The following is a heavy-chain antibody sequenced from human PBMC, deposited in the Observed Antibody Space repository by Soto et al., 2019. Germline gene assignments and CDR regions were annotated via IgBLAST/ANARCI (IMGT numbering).Heavy chain of an antibody. CDR2: MNPNNGNT. CDR1: AYTFTSYD. Sequence: ASVKVSCQAAAYTFTSYDINWVRQATGQDFEWMGWMNPNNGNTAYAQKFQGRVTMTRDTSKSTAFMELSSLTSEDTAVYYCARGPRNWGVDYWGQGTLVTVPQ. CDR3: ARGPRNWGVDY. D-gene: IGHD7-27*01. J-gene: IGHJ4*02. V-gene: IGHV1-8*01.